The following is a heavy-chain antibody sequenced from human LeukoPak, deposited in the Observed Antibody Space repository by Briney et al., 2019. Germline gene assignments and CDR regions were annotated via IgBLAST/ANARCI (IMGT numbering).Heavy chain of an antibody. CDR1: GGSITSGTNY. D-gene: IGHD3-10*01. J-gene: IGHJ5*01. Sequence: SETLSLTCTVSGGSITSGTNYWSWIRQPAGKGLEYIGLFFPSGSTNYNPSLRSRVTISVDTSKNQFSLNLSSVTAADTAVYYCARRPRGVIIKTWFDSWGQGTLVTVSS. V-gene: IGHV4-61*02. CDR3: ARRPRGVIIKTWFDS. CDR2: FFPSGST.